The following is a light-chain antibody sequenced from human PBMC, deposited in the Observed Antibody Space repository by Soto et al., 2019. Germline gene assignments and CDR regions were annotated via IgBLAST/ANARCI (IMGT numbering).Light chain of an antibody. J-gene: IGLJ1*01. CDR2: EVS. Sequence: QSALTQPASVSGSPGQSITISCTGTSSDVGGYNSVSWYQQHPGKAPKLIIYEVSNRPSGVSNRFSGSKSGNTASLTISGLQAEGEADYYCSSYTRSSLYVFGTGTKLTVL. CDR1: SSDVGGYNS. CDR3: SSYTRSSLYV. V-gene: IGLV2-14*01.